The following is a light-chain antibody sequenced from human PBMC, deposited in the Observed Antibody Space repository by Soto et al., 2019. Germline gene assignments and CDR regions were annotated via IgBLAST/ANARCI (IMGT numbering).Light chain of an antibody. CDR3: RQYYSTPLT. Sequence: DIVMTQSPASLAVSLGERATINCKSGQSVLYSSNNKNYLAWYQQKPGQPPKLLIYWASTRESGVPDRFSGSGSGTDFALTISGLQAEDVVVYYCRQYYSTPLTFGGGTKVEIK. V-gene: IGKV4-1*01. CDR1: QSVLYSSNNKNY. J-gene: IGKJ4*01. CDR2: WAS.